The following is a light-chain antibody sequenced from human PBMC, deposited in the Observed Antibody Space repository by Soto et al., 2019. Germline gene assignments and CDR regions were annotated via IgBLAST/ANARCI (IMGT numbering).Light chain of an antibody. J-gene: IGKJ2*01. Sequence: DIQMTQSPSTLSASVGDRVTITCRASQSISNWLAWYQQKPGKAPTLLIYDVSRLESGVPSRFSGSGSGTEFTLTINSLQPDDFATYYCQQDATYYTFGQGTKVAIK. CDR3: QQDATYYT. CDR2: DVS. CDR1: QSISNW. V-gene: IGKV1-5*01.